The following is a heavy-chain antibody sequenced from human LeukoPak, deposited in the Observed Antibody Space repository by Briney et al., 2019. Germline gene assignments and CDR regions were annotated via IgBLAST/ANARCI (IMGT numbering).Heavy chain of an antibody. J-gene: IGHJ4*02. D-gene: IGHD3-10*01. CDR3: ARGSVAPRGLDFADY. V-gene: IGHV4-39*01. CDR2: IYYSGST. CDR1: GGSISSSSYY. Sequence: PSETLSLTCTVSGGSISSSSYYWGWIRQPPGKGLEWIGSIYYSGSTYSNPSLKSRVTISVDTSKNQFSLKLSSVTAADTAVYYWARGSVAPRGLDFADYGGQGTLATVSS.